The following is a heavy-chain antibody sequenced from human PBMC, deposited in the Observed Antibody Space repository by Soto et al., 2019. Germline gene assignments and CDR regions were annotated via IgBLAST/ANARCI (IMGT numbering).Heavy chain of an antibody. CDR1: GGTFSSYT. J-gene: IGHJ5*02. CDR3: ARESSSGSPNWFAP. CDR2: IIPILGIA. D-gene: IGHD6-19*01. V-gene: IGHV1-69*04. Sequence: GASVKVSCKASGGTFSSYTISWVRQAPGQGLEWMGRIIPILGIANYAQKFQGRVTITADKSTSTAYMELSSLRSEDTAVYYCARESSSGSPNWFAPWGQGTLVTVSS.